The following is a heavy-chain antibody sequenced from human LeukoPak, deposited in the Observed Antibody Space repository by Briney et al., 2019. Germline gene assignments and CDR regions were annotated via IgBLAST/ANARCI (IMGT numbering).Heavy chain of an antibody. CDR2: INPNSGGT. CDR1: GYTFTGYY. CDR3: ARANSEYYDILTGYPADYYYYYYYMDV. D-gene: IGHD3-9*01. V-gene: IGHV1-2*02. J-gene: IGHJ6*03. Sequence: ASVKVSCKASGYTFTGYYMHWVQQAPGQGLEWMGWINPNSGGTNYAQKLQGRVTMTTDTSTSTAYMELRSLRSDDTAVYYCARANSEYYDILTGYPADYYYYYYYMDVWGKGTTVTISS.